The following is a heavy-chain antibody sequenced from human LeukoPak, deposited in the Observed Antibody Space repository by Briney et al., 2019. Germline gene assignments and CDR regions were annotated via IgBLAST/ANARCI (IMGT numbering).Heavy chain of an antibody. J-gene: IGHJ3*02. V-gene: IGHV4-59*01. Sequence: SETLSLNCTVSGGSISSYYWSWIRQPPGKGLEWIGYIYYSGSTNYNPSLKSRVTISVDTSKNQFSLKLSSVTAADTAVYYCARSPVCGGDCYLRRAFDIWGQGTMVTVSS. CDR2: IYYSGST. CDR1: GGSISSYY. CDR3: ARSPVCGGDCYLRRAFDI. D-gene: IGHD2-21*02.